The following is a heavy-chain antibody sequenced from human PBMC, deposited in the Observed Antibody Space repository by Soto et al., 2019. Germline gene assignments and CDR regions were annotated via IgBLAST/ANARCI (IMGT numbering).Heavy chain of an antibody. D-gene: IGHD3-10*01. Sequence: ASVKVSCKASGYTFTSYGISWVRQAPGQGLEWMGWMNPNSGNTGYAQKFQGRVTMTRNTSISTAYMELSSLRSEDTAVYYCAREYYYGSGSYWNMDVWGKGTTVTVSS. CDR3: AREYYYGSGSYWNMDV. CDR1: GYTFTSYG. J-gene: IGHJ6*03. CDR2: MNPNSGNT. V-gene: IGHV1-8*02.